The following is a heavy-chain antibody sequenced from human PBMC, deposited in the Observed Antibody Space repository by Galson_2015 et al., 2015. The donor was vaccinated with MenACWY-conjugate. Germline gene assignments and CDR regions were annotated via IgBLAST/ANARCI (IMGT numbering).Heavy chain of an antibody. D-gene: IGHD5-18*01. J-gene: IGHJ4*02. V-gene: IGHV3-48*02. CDR2: ISSSSSTI. CDR3: ARVPRYSYGCYDW. Sequence: SLRLSCAASGFTFSTYSMNWVRQAPGKGLEWVSYISSSSSTIYYADSVKGRFTISRDNAKNSLYLQMNTLRDEDTAVYYCARVPRYSYGCYDWWGQGTLVTVSS. CDR1: GFTFSTYS.